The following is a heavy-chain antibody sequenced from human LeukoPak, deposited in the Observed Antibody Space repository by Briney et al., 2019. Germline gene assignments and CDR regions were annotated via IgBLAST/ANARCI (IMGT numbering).Heavy chain of an antibody. V-gene: IGHV3-9*01. D-gene: IGHD4-17*01. Sequence: GGSLRLSCAASGFTFDDYAMHWVRQAPGKGLEWVSGISWNSGSIGYADSVKGRLTISRDNAKNSLYLQMNSLRAEDTALYYCAKDFDYGETQGIDYWGQGTLVTVSS. J-gene: IGHJ4*02. CDR3: AKDFDYGETQGIDY. CDR1: GFTFDDYA. CDR2: ISWNSGSI.